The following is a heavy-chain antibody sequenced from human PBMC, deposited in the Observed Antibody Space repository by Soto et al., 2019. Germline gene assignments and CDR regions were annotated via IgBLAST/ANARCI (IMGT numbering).Heavy chain of an antibody. Sequence: PSETLSLTCIVSGGSITSSSHYWGWIRQPPGKGLESIGNIYYDGNTYYNPSLKSRVTISLDTSRNQFSLRLNSVTAADTAVYYCARSSIVPRLLMYPFDYWGQGTLVTVSS. CDR2: IYYDGNT. CDR3: ARSSIVPRLLMYPFDY. D-gene: IGHD2-8*01. V-gene: IGHV4-39*01. J-gene: IGHJ4*02. CDR1: GGSITSSSHY.